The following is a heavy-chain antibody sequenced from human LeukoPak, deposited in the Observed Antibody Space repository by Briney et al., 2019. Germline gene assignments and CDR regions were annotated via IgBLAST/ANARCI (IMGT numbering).Heavy chain of an antibody. D-gene: IGHD5-18*01. CDR3: AKRILPGYSFCFDY. V-gene: IGHV3-23*01. Sequence: GGSLRLSCAASGFTFSSYAMSWVRQAPVKGLEWVSAISGSGGSTYYADSVKGRFTISRDNSKNTLYLQMNSLRAEDTAVYYCAKRILPGYSFCFDYWGQGTLVTVSS. CDR1: GFTFSSYA. CDR2: ISGSGGST. J-gene: IGHJ4*02.